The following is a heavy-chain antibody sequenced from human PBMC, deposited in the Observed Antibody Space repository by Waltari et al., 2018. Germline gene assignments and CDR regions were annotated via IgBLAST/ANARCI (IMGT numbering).Heavy chain of an antibody. V-gene: IGHV3-74*01. J-gene: IGHJ4*02. CDR3: ARVSQQWLVVDY. CDR2: INSDGSST. CDR1: GFTFSSFW. D-gene: IGHD6-19*01. Sequence: EVQLVEAGGGLVQPGGSLRLSCAASGFTFSSFWMHWLRQAPGKGLVWVSCINSDGSSTNYADSVKGRFTMSRDNVKNTLSLQMNSLRAEDTAVYYCARVSQQWLVVDYWGQGTLVTVSS.